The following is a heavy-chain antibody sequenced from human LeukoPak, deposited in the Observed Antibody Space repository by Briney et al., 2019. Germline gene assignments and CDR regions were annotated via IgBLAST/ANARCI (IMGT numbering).Heavy chain of an antibody. Sequence: GSLRLSCAASGFTFSSYSMNWVRQAPGKGLEWVSYISSSGSTIYYADSVKGRFTISRDNSKNTLYLQMNSLRAEDTAVYYCAKAYDILTGYYPRQPGYYYYYMDVWGKGTTVTISS. CDR3: AKAYDILTGYYPRQPGYYYYYMDV. V-gene: IGHV3-48*01. J-gene: IGHJ6*03. D-gene: IGHD3-9*01. CDR2: ISSSGSTI. CDR1: GFTFSSYS.